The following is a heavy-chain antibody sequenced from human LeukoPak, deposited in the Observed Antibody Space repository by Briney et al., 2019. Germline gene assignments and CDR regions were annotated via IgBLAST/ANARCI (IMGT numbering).Heavy chain of an antibody. CDR2: IYYSGSA. J-gene: IGHJ4*02. D-gene: IGHD6-19*01. CDR3: ARDSQVAGTDY. CDR1: GGSISSYY. V-gene: IGHV4-59*01. Sequence: SETLSLTCTVSGGSISSYYWSWIRQPPGKGLEWIGYIYYSGSANYNPSLKSRVTISVDTSKNQFSLKLSSVTAADTAVYYCARDSQVAGTDYWGQGTLVTVSS.